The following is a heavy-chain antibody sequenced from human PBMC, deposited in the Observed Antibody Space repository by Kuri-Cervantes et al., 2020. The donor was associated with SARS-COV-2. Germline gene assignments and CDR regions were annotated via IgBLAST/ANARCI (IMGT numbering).Heavy chain of an antibody. D-gene: IGHD2-21*01. CDR2: TRGSGSYI. V-gene: IGHV3-21*01. CDR1: GFTFSSYS. Sequence: GGSLRLSCAASGFTFSSYSMNWVRQAPGKALEWVSSTRGSGSYIYYADSVKGRFTISKESGENSLYLHMNCLRGDDPAVYYCARVAGEGPIYYYYMDVWGKGTTVTVSS. CDR3: ARVAGEGPIYYYYMDV. J-gene: IGHJ6*03.